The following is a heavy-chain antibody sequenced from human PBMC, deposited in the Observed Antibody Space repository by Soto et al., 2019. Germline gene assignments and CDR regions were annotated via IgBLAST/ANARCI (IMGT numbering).Heavy chain of an antibody. D-gene: IGHD6-13*01. V-gene: IGHV3-23*01. CDR3: AKRGAEAAGQGSGRREYYYYGMDV. J-gene: IGHJ6*01. Sequence: GSLRLSCAASGFTFSSYAMSWVRQAPGKGLEWVSAISGSGGSTYYEDSVKGRFTISRDNSKNTLYLQMNSLRAEDTAVYYCAKRGAEAAGQGSGRREYYYYGMDVWGQGTTVTVSS. CDR1: GFTFSSYA. CDR2: ISGSGGST.